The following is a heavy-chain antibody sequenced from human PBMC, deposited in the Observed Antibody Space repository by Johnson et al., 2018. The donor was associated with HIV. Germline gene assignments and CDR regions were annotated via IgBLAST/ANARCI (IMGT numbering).Heavy chain of an antibody. D-gene: IGHD2-21*01. CDR1: GFIFNDYP. Sequence: VQLVESGGGVVQPGRSLRLSCAASGFIFNDYPMYWVRQPPGKGLEWVAVISFDGSNKYYADSVKGRFSISRDNSKNTLYLQMNSLRAEDTAVYYCWSQLGSSVVSAFDIWGQGTMVTVSS. V-gene: IGHV3-30*04. CDR3: WSQLGSSVVSAFDI. J-gene: IGHJ3*02. CDR2: ISFDGSNK.